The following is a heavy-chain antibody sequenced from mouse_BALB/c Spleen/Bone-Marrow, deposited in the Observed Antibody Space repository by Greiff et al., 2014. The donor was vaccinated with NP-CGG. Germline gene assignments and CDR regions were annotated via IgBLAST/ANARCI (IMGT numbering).Heavy chain of an antibody. Sequence: EVKLEESGAEIVKPGASVKSSCTTSGFNIEDSYIYWMKQRPEQGLEWIGRIDPANGNTKYDPKFQGKAIITVDTSSATAYLQLSSLTSEDTAVYYCARNYGSSLDYWGQGTTLTVSS. V-gene: IGHV14-3*02. CDR2: IDPANGNT. CDR3: ARNYGSSLDY. J-gene: IGHJ2*01. CDR1: GFNIEDSY. D-gene: IGHD1-1*01.